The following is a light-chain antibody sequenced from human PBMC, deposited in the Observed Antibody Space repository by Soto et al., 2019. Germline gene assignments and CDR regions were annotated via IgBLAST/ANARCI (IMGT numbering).Light chain of an antibody. CDR2: DAS. CDR3: QQYNNWPLYT. V-gene: IGKV3-15*01. J-gene: IGKJ2*01. Sequence: EIVMTQSPATLSVSPGERATLSCRASQSVSRNLAWYQQRPGRAPRLLIYDASTRATDIPARFSGSGSGTEFTLTISSLQSEDFAVYYCQQYNNWPLYTFGQGTKLEI. CDR1: QSVSRN.